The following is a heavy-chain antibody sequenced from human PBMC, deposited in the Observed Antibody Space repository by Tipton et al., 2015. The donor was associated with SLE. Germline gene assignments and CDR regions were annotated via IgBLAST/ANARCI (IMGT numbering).Heavy chain of an antibody. CDR3: ARCLDRWLNYYYCYFMDV. Sequence: TLSLTCTVSGGSISSHYWSWIRQPPGKGLEWIGYIYYSGSTNYNPSLKSRVTISVDTSNNQFSLKLSSVTAADTAVYYCARCLDRWLNYYYCYFMDVWGKGTAVTVSS. V-gene: IGHV4-59*11. CDR1: GGSISSHY. J-gene: IGHJ6*03. D-gene: IGHD3-9*01. CDR2: IYYSGST.